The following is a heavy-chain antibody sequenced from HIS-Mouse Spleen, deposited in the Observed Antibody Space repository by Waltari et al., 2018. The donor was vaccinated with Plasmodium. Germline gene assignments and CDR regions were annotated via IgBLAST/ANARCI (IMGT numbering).Heavy chain of an antibody. CDR2: IYHRGRP. V-gene: IGHV4-38-2*02. CDR1: GYSISSGYY. Sequence: QVQLQESGPGLVKPSETLSLTCTVSGYSISSGYYWGWIRQPPGKGLEWIGSIYHRGRPYYTPSLKCRVTISVDTSKNQFSLKLSSVTAADTAVYYCARGSIAAPWFDPWGQGTLVTVSS. D-gene: IGHD6-6*01. CDR3: ARGSIAAPWFDP. J-gene: IGHJ5*02.